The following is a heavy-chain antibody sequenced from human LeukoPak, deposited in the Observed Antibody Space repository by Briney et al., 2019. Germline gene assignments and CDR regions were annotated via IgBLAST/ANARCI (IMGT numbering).Heavy chain of an antibody. J-gene: IGHJ1*01. V-gene: IGHV3-33*06. CDR2: IWYDGSHK. CDR3: AKGGTSGKEDGFGC. D-gene: IGHD5-24*01. CDR1: GFTFSTFS. Sequence: GGSLRLSCAASGFTFSTFSMHWVRQAPGKGLEWVAVIWYDGSHKYYGDAVKGRFTISRDNANNTVSLQMTSLRVEDTAVYYCAKGGTSGKEDGFGCRGPGARVTVSS.